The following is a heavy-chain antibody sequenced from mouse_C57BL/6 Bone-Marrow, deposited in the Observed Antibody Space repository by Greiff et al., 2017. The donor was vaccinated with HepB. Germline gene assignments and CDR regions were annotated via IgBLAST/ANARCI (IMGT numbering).Heavy chain of an antibody. D-gene: IGHD1-1*01. J-gene: IGHJ1*03. CDR3: ARGAGSMVRGGYGSSSRYFDV. CDR1: GYTFTDYY. Sequence: EVQLQESGPVLVKPGASVKMSCKASGYTFTDYYMNWVKQSHGKSLEWIGVINPYNGGTSYNQKFKGKATLTVDKSSSTAYMELNSLTSEDSAVYYWARGAGSMVRGGYGSSSRYFDVWGTGTTVTVSS. V-gene: IGHV1-19*01. CDR2: INPYNGGT.